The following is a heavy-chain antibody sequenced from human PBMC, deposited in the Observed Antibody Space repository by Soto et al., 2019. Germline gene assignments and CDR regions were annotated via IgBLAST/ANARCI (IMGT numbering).Heavy chain of an antibody. CDR3: ARVGSSGWSPDY. Sequence: SETLSLTCTVSGGSISGHYWIWIRQSPGKRLEWIGYIFYTGSTNYNPSLRSRVTLSADTSKNQFSLRLSSVTAADTAVYYCARVGSSGWSPDYWGQRTLVTVSS. V-gene: IGHV4-59*11. J-gene: IGHJ4*02. CDR2: IFYTGST. D-gene: IGHD6-19*01. CDR1: GGSISGHY.